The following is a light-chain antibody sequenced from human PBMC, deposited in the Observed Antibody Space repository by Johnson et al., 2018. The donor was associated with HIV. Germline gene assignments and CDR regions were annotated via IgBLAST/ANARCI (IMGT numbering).Light chain of an antibody. Sequence: APGQKVTISCSGSSSNIGNNYVSWYQQLPGTAPKLLIYENNKRPSGIPDRFSGSKSGTSATLGITGLQTGDEADYYCGTWDSSLSAGYVFGTGTKVTVL. CDR3: GTWDSSLSAGYV. V-gene: IGLV1-51*02. CDR2: ENN. J-gene: IGLJ1*01. CDR1: SSNIGNNY.